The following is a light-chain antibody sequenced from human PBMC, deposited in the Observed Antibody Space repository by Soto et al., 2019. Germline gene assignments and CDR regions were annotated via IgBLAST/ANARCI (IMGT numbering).Light chain of an antibody. CDR1: SGHSSYA. V-gene: IGLV4-69*01. J-gene: IGLJ2*01. CDR3: QTWGTGTVV. CDR2: LNSDGSH. Sequence: QLVLTQSPSASASLGASVKLTCTLSSGHSSYAIAWHQQQPEKGPRYLMKLNSDGSHTNGDGIPDRFSGSSSGAERYLTISSLQSEDEADYYCQTWGTGTVVFGGGTKVTV.